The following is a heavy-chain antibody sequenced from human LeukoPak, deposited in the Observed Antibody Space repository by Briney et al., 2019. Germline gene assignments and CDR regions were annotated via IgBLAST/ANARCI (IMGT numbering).Heavy chain of an antibody. V-gene: IGHV3-48*01. CDR2: ISRSGGSI. Sequence: GGSLRLSCAASAFTFSTYSMNWVRQAPGKGLEWVSYISRSGGSIYYADSVKGRFTISRDNAENSLYLQLNSLRAEDAAVYNCAREGGSAARSDYWGQGTLVTVSS. CDR3: AREGGSAARSDY. CDR1: AFTFSTYS. D-gene: IGHD6-6*01. J-gene: IGHJ4*02.